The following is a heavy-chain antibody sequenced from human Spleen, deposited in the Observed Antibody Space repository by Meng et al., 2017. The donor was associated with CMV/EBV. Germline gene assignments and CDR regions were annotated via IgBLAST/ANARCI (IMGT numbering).Heavy chain of an antibody. V-gene: IGHV3-11*01. J-gene: IGHJ6*02. D-gene: IGHD1-1*01. CDR1: GFTFSDHY. Sequence: GESLKISCEASGFTFSDHYMSWIRQAPGKGLEWVSYISDSGSTVYYADSVKGRFTISRDNAKDSLYLQLNILRAEDTAVYYCARDLLNNNWRGAYYYGMDVWGQGTTVTVS. CDR2: ISDSGSTV. CDR3: ARDLLNNNWRGAYYYGMDV.